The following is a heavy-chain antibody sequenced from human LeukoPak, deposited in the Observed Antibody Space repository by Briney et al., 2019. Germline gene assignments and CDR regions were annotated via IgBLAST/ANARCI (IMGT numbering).Heavy chain of an antibody. CDR2: IKQDGSEK. CDR1: GFTFSSYW. V-gene: IGHV3-7*01. D-gene: IGHD6-19*01. J-gene: IGHJ4*02. CDR3: ARDRGIAVGAFDY. Sequence: PGGSLRLSCAASGFTFSSYWMSWVRQAPGKGLEWVANIKQDGSEKYYVDSVKGRFTISRDNAKNSLYLQMNSLRAEDTAVYYCARDRGIAVGAFDYWGQGTLVTVSS.